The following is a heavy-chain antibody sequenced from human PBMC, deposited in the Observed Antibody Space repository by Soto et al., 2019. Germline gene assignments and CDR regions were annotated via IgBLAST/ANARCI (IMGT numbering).Heavy chain of an antibody. D-gene: IGHD2-15*01. CDR2: IYYSGTT. V-gene: IGHV4-31*03. CDR3: ARDWFATVDGQNNYYGMDV. Sequence: SETLSLTCTVSGVSIRSSGYFWSWIRQYPGKGLECIGYIYYSGTTYYNPSLKSRITISVDTSKNQFSLKLSSVTAADTAVYYCARDWFATVDGQNNYYGMDVWGLGTTVTVSS. CDR1: GVSIRSSGYF. J-gene: IGHJ6*02.